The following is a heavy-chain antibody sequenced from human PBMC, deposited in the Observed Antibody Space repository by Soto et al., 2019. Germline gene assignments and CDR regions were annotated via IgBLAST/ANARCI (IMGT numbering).Heavy chain of an antibody. D-gene: IGHD5-18*01. J-gene: IGHJ5*02. V-gene: IGHV4-30-2*01. Sequence: SETLYLTCAVSGGSISSGGYSWSWIRQPPGKGLEWIGYIYHSGSTYYNPSLKSRVTISVDRSKNQFSLKLSSVTAADTPVYFFARVVDTAMVSWFDPWGQGTLVTVSS. CDR1: GGSISSGGYS. CDR2: IYHSGST. CDR3: ARVVDTAMVSWFDP.